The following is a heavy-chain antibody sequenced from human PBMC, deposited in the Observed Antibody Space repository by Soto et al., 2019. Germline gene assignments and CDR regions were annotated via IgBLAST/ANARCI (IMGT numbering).Heavy chain of an antibody. D-gene: IGHD2-2*02. CDR3: ARQVPAAIRFGWFDP. Sequence: SETLSLTCAVSGYSISKGYYWGWIRQPPGKGLEWIGRIYYSGSTHYRPSLKSRVTISVDTTKNQFSLKLSSVTAADTAVYYCARQVPAAIRFGWFDPWGQGTLVTVSS. CDR1: GYSISKGYY. CDR2: IYYSGST. J-gene: IGHJ5*02. V-gene: IGHV4-38-2*01.